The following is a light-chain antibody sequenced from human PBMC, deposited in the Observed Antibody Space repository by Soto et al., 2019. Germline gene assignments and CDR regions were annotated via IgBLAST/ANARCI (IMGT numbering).Light chain of an antibody. CDR2: DVS. V-gene: IGLV2-14*03. CDR3: SSYTTSNTRQMV. J-gene: IGLJ1*01. CDR1: SSDVGGYNY. Sequence: SALTQPASVSGSPGQSITISCTGTSSDVGGYNYVSWYQHHPGKAPKLLIYDVSNRPSGISNRFSGSKSDNTASLTISGLQPEDEADYYRSSYTTSNTRQMVFGTGTKVTVL.